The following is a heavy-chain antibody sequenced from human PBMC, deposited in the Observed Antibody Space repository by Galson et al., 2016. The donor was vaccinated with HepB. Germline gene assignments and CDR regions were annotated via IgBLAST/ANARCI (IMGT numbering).Heavy chain of an antibody. CDR1: GTAIELRYRINW. D-gene: IGHD2-8*02. CDR2: IKQDGSEK. Sequence: SLRLSCAVSGTAIELRYRINWMSWVRQAPGKGLEWVAKIKQDGSEKFYVDSVKGRFTISRDNAKNSLYLQMNSLRAEDTAVYYCALVSRFRLWVYWGQGTLVTVSS. J-gene: IGHJ4*02. CDR3: ALVSRFRLWVY. V-gene: IGHV3-7*01.